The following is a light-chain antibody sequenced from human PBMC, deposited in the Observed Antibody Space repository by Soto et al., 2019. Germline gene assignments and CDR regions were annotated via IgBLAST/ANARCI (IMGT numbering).Light chain of an antibody. J-gene: IGKJ5*01. CDR3: QQYGSSPPIT. V-gene: IGKV3-15*01. CDR1: QSVSSN. CDR2: GAS. Sequence: EIVMTQSPATLSVSPGERATLSCRASQSVSSNLAWYQQKPGQAPRLLIYGASTRATGIPARFSGRGSGTEFTLTISSLQPEDFAVYYCQQYGSSPPITFGQGTRLEIK.